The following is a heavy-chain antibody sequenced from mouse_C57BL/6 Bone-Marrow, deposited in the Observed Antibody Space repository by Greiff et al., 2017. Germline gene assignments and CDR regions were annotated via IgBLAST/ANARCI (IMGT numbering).Heavy chain of an antibody. CDR1: GYAFSSSW. V-gene: IGHV1-82*01. D-gene: IGHD2-1*01. CDR2: IYPGDGDT. Sequence: VQLQQSGPELVKPGASVKISCKASGYAFSSSWMNWVKQRPGKGLEWIGRIYPGDGDTNYNGNFKGKATLTADKSSSTAYMQLSSLTSEDSAVYFCASRLRFAYWGQGTLVTVSA. J-gene: IGHJ3*01. CDR3: ASRLRFAY.